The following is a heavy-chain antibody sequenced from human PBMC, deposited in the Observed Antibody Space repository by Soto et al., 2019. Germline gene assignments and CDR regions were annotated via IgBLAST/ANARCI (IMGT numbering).Heavy chain of an antibody. D-gene: IGHD3-16*01. CDR2: IYYSGYT. J-gene: IGHJ6*02. V-gene: IGHV4-39*01. Sequence: SDTLSVTCTIPGRFISSSSSYWGWIRQAPGKGLEWIGSIYYSGYTYYNPSLKSRVTISVDTSKNQFSLKLSSVTAADTAVYYCARHNGPLYVGYYYDMDVWGQGTTVT. CDR1: GRFISSSSSY. CDR3: ARHNGPLYVGYYYDMDV.